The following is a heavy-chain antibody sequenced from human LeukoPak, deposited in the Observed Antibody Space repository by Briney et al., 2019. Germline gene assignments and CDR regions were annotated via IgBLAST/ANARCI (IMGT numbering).Heavy chain of an antibody. D-gene: IGHD4-11*01. J-gene: IGHJ4*02. V-gene: IGHV4-34*01. CDR1: GGSFSGYY. Sequence: SETLSLTCAVYGGSFSGYYWSWIRQPPGKGLEWIGEINHSGSTNYNPSLKSRVTISVDTSKNQFSLKLSSVTAADTAVYYCASRGGYSNYWGRSFDYWGQGTPVTVSS. CDR3: ASRGGYSNYWGRSFDY. CDR2: INHSGST.